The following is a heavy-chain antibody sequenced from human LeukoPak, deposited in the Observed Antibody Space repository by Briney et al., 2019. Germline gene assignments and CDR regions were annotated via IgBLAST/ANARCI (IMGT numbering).Heavy chain of an antibody. CDR3: ARGGVYYDSSGYYPPPDI. J-gene: IGHJ3*02. Sequence: ASVKVSCKASGYTLTSYYMHWVRQAPGQGLEWMGIINPSGGTTSYAQKFQGRVTMTRNTSISTAYMELSSLRSEDTAVYYCARGGVYYDSSGYYPPPDIWGQGTMVTVSS. V-gene: IGHV1-46*01. D-gene: IGHD3-22*01. CDR1: GYTLTSYY. CDR2: INPSGGTT.